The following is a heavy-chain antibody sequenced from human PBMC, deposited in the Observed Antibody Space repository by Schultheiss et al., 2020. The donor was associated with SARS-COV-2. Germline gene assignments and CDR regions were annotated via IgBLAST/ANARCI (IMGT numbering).Heavy chain of an antibody. Sequence: SETLSLTCTVSGGSISSGGYYWSWIRQHPGKGLEWIGYIYYSGSTNYNPSLKSRLTTSVDTSKNQFSLKLSSVTAADTAVYYCARDQYDFWSGYYSGSGRGGLDVWGQGTTVTVSS. CDR3: ARDQYDFWSGYYSGSGRGGLDV. D-gene: IGHD3-3*01. CDR1: GGSISSGGYY. V-gene: IGHV4-61*08. CDR2: IYYSGST. J-gene: IGHJ6*02.